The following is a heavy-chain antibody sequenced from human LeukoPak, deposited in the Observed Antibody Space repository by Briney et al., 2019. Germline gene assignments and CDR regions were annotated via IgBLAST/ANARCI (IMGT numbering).Heavy chain of an antibody. CDR2: ITSSSASM. V-gene: IGHV3-21*01. CDR3: ARTYYDILTAYNPYFDY. J-gene: IGHJ4*02. CDR1: GFTFTTYS. Sequence: GGSLRLSCAASGFTFTTYSMNWVRQAPGKGLEWVSSITSSSASMYYADSVKGRFTISRDNAKNSLYLQMNSLRAEDTAVYYCARTYYDILTAYNPYFDYWGQGTLVTVSS. D-gene: IGHD3-9*01.